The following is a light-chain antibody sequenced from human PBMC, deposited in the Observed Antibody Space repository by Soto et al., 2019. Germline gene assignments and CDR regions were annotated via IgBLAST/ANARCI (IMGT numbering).Light chain of an antibody. Sequence: IQLTQSPSSLSASVGDRVTITCRASQGISSHLAWYQQKPGKAPNLLMYGASYLKSGVPTRFSGSRSGTDFTLTISSLEPEDFGVYFCHQRNKFGQGTRLEIK. J-gene: IGKJ5*01. CDR3: HQRNK. V-gene: IGKV1-9*01. CDR2: GAS. CDR1: QGISSH.